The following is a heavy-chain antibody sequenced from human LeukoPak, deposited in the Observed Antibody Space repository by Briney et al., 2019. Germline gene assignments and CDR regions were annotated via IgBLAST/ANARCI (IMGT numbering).Heavy chain of an antibody. CDR2: IRSKTDGGTA. D-gene: IGHD1-26*01. J-gene: IGHJ4*02. CDR3: TTGSGNYGLDN. Sequence: PGGSLRLSCAASGFTFTNAWMTWVRQAPGRGLEWVGRIRSKTDGGTADYAARVKGRFIISRDESKNTLYLQMNSLKSEDTAVYYCTTGSGNYGLDNWGQGTLVTVSS. V-gene: IGHV3-15*01. CDR1: GFTFTNAW.